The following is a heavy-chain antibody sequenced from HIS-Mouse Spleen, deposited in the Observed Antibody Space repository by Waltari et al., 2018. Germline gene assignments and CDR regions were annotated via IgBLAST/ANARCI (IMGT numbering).Heavy chain of an antibody. CDR2: SSSSSSYI. CDR1: GFTFSSYS. CDR3: ARTKTGTDDY. Sequence: EVQLVESGGGLVKPGGSLRLSCAASGFTFSSYSMNWVRQAPGKGLECVSSSSSSSSYIYYADAVKGRFTISRDNAKNSLYLQMNSLRAEDTAVYYCARTKTGTDDYWGQGTLVTVSS. J-gene: IGHJ4*02. V-gene: IGHV3-21*01. D-gene: IGHD1-1*01.